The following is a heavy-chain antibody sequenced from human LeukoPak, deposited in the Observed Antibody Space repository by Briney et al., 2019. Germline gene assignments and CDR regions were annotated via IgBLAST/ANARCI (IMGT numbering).Heavy chain of an antibody. CDR2: ISYDGSNK. D-gene: IGHD3-3*01. J-gene: IGHJ4*02. V-gene: IGHV3-30*04. Sequence: GGSLRLSCAASGFTFSSYAMHWVRQAPGKGLEWVAVISYDGSNKYYADSVKGRFTISRDNSKNTLYLQMNSLRAEDTAVYYCGGMEYYFGYWGQGTLVTVSS. CDR3: GGMEYYFGY. CDR1: GFTFSSYA.